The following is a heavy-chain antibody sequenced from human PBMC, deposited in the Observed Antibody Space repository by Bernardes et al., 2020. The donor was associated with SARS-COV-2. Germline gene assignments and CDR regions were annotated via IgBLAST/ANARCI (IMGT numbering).Heavy chain of an antibody. J-gene: IGHJ5*02. CDR1: GYTFTGYY. Sequence: ASVKVSCKASGYTFTGYYMHWVRQAPGQWLEWMGWINPNSGGTNYAQKFQGRVTMTRDTSISTAYMELSRLRSDDTAVYYCARVIGFMGIGWFDPWGQGTLVTVSS. CDR3: ARVIGFMGIGWFDP. D-gene: IGHD6-13*01. CDR2: INPNSGGT. V-gene: IGHV1-2*02.